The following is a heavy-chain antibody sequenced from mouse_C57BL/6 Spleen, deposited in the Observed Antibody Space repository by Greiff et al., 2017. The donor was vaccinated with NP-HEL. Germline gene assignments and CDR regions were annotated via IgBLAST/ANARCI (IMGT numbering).Heavy chain of an antibody. CDR1: GFSLTSYG. Sequence: VKLVESGPGLVQPSQCLSITCTVSGFSLTSYGVHWVRQSPGKGLEWLGVIWSGGSTDYNAAFISRLSISKDNSKSQVFFKMNSLQADDTAIYYCARNHYGIDYWGQGTTLTVSS. CDR2: IWSGGST. D-gene: IGHD1-1*01. V-gene: IGHV2-2*01. J-gene: IGHJ2*01. CDR3: ARNHYGIDY.